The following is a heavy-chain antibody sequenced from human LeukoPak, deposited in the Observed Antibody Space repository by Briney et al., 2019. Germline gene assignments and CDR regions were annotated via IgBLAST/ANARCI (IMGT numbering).Heavy chain of an antibody. CDR3: ARGRYGSGSFNAFDI. CDR2: IYYSGST. Sequence: SETLSLTCTVSGGSISSYFWSWIRQPPGKGLEWIGYIYYSGSTNYNPSLKSRLTISVDTSRNQFSLKLRSVTAADTAVYYCARGRYGSGSFNAFDIWGQGTMVTVSS. J-gene: IGHJ3*02. D-gene: IGHD3-10*01. V-gene: IGHV4-59*08. CDR1: GGSISSYF.